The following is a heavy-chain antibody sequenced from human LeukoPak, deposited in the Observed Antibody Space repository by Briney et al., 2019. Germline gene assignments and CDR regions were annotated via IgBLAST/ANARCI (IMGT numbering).Heavy chain of an antibody. CDR2: IHYSGST. D-gene: IGHD5-24*01. J-gene: IGHJ4*02. V-gene: IGHV4-39*07. Sequence: SETLSLTCTVSGGSISSSNYYWAWIRQPPGKGLEWIGNIHYSGSTYYNPSLKSRVTISVDKSKNQFSLKLSSVTAADTAVYHCARGGRRDGYNYDYWGQGTLVTVSS. CDR3: ARGGRRDGYNYDY. CDR1: GGSISSSNYY.